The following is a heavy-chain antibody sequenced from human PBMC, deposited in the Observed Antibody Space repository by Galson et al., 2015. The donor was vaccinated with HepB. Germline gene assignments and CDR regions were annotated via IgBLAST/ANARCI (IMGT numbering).Heavy chain of an antibody. D-gene: IGHD6-13*01. V-gene: IGHV3-11*03. CDR2: ITSSSSYT. J-gene: IGHJ6*02. CDR1: GFSFSDYY. CDR3: AGGYRYFQHWGQGTLVTVSSGSHLSYYYDMDV. Sequence: SLRLSCAASGFSFSDYYMSWIRQAPGKGLEWVSYITSSSSYTNYADSVKSRFTISRDNAKNSLYLQMNSLRAEDTAVYYCAGGYRYFQHWGQGTLVTVSSGSHLSYYYDMDVWGQGTTVTVSS.